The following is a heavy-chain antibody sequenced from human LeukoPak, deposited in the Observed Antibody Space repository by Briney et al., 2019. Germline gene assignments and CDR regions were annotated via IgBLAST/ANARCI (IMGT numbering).Heavy chain of an antibody. CDR1: GYTFTSYG. J-gene: IGHJ5*02. CDR3: ARAPMVRGVNNWFDP. Sequence: ASVKVSCKASGYTFTSYGISWVRQAPGQGLEWMGWISAYNGNTNYAQKLQGRVTMTTDTSTSTAYMELRSLRSDDTAVYYCARAPMVRGVNNWFDPWGQGTLVTVSS. CDR2: ISAYNGNT. V-gene: IGHV1-18*01. D-gene: IGHD3-10*01.